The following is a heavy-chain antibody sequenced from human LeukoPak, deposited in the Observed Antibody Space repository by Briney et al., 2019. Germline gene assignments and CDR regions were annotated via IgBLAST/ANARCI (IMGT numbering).Heavy chain of an antibody. CDR3: ARSIYYYGSGSYYLDY. D-gene: IGHD3-10*01. CDR2: IYYSGST. Sequence: PSETLSLTCTVSGGSISSGDYSWSWIRQPPGKGLEWIGYIYYSGSTYYNPSLKSRVTISVDTSKNQFSLKLSSVTAADTAVYYCARSIYYYGSGSYYLDYWGQGTLVTVSS. J-gene: IGHJ4*02. CDR1: GGSISSGDYS. V-gene: IGHV4-30-4*01.